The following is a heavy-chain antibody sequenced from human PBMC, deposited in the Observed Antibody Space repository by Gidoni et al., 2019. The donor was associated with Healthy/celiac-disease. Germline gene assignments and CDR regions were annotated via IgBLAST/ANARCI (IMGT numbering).Heavy chain of an antibody. J-gene: IGHJ5*02. D-gene: IGHD4-17*01. V-gene: IGHV3-23*04. CDR2: ISGSGGST. CDR3: AKDSDYGDGWFDP. Sequence: EVQLVESGGGLVQPGWSLILSCSASGFTFSSYAMSWVRQAPGKGLEWVSAISGSGGSTYYADTVKGRFTISRDNTKNTLYLQMNSLRAEDTAVYYCAKDSDYGDGWFDPWGQGTLVTVSS. CDR1: GFTFSSYA.